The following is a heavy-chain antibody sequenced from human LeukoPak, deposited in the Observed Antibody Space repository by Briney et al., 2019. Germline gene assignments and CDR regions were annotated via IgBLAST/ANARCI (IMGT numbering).Heavy chain of an antibody. CDR2: IGSDGAYT. J-gene: IGHJ4*02. V-gene: IGHV3-74*01. CDR1: GFTFSNYW. Sequence: GVSLSLSCAASGFTFSNYWMHWLRQTPGKGLAGVSRIGSDGAYTSSADSVKGRFTMSRDNAKNTLYLQMNSLRVEDTAVYYCVRDGQQLAFDKWGQGSLVTVSS. CDR3: VRDGQQLAFDK. D-gene: IGHD6-13*01.